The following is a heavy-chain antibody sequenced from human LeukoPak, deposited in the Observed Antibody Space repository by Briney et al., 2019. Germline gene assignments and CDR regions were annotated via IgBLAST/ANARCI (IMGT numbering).Heavy chain of an antibody. CDR1: GYTFTSYD. V-gene: IGHV1-69*13. CDR3: ARDGHRRYHYDSSGREDAFDI. D-gene: IGHD3-22*01. Sequence: SVKVSCKASGYTFTSYDINWVRQAPGQGLEWMGGIIPIFGTANYAQKFQGRVTITADESTSTAYMELSSLRSEDTAVYYCARDGHRRYHYDSSGREDAFDIWGQGTMVTVSS. CDR2: IIPIFGTA. J-gene: IGHJ3*02.